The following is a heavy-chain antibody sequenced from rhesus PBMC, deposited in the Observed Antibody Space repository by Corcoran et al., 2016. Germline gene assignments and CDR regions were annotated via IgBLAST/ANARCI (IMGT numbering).Heavy chain of an antibody. CDR2: ISGSGLIT. Sequence: QLQLQESGPGLVKPSETLSLTCAVSGGSLSSNYWSWFRQPPGRGLEWIGRISGSGLITDHTASLKRRVTMSTDPSKNQFSLKLSSWTAADTAVYYCARAWAAACFDYWGQGVLVTVSS. CDR3: ARAWAAACFDY. V-gene: IGHV4-173*01. J-gene: IGHJ4*01. D-gene: IGHD6-31*01. CDR1: GGSLSSNY.